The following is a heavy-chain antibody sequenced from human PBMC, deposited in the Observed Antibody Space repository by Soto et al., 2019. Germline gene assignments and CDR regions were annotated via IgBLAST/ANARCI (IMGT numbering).Heavy chain of an antibody. CDR3: ATMRGGSQYYYYGMDV. CDR1: GGTFSSYA. V-gene: IGHV1-69*13. J-gene: IGHJ6*02. D-gene: IGHD3-10*01. CDR2: IIPMFGTA. Sequence: SVKVSCKTSGGTFSSYAIIWVRQAPGQGLEWMGGIIPMFGTADYAQKFQGRVTITADESTSTAYMELSSLRSDDTAVYYCATMRGGSQYYYYGMDVWGQGTTVTVSS.